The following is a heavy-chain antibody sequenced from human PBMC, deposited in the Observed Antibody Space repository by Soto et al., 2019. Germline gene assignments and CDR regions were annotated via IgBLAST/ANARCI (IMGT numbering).Heavy chain of an antibody. CDR3: ARASGWFHYYYYYGMDV. Sequence: SETLSLTCAVSGGSISSGGYSWSWIRQPPGKGLEWIGYIYHSGSTYYNPSLKSRVTISVDRSKNQFSLKLSSVTAADTAVYYCARASGWFHYYYYYGMDVWGQGTTVTVSS. D-gene: IGHD6-19*01. CDR1: GGSISSGGYS. V-gene: IGHV4-30-2*01. CDR2: IYHSGST. J-gene: IGHJ6*02.